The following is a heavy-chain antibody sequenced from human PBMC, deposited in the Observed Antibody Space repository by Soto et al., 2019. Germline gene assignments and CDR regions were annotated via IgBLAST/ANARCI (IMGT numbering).Heavy chain of an antibody. Sequence: ASVKVSCKVSGYTLTELSMHWVRQAPGKGLEWMGGFDPEDGETIYAQKFQGRVTMTEDTSTDTAYMGLSSLRSEDTAVYYCATLDRYSSSSYPLHLLSYFDYWGQGTLVTVSS. CDR1: GYTLTELS. CDR2: FDPEDGET. D-gene: IGHD6-13*01. V-gene: IGHV1-24*01. J-gene: IGHJ4*02. CDR3: ATLDRYSSSSYPLHLLSYFDY.